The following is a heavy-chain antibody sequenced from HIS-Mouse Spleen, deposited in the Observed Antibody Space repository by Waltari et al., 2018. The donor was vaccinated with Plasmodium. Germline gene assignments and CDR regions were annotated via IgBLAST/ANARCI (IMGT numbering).Heavy chain of an antibody. CDR3: ARSIAATVTFYFDY. D-gene: IGHD6-13*01. CDR1: GGSISSGGYY. Sequence: QLQLQESGPGLVTPSQTLSLTSTVSGGSISSGGYYWSWIRQHPGKGLEWIGYIYYSGSTYYNPSLKSRVTISVDTSKNQFSLKLSSVTAADTAVYYCARSIAATVTFYFDYWGQGTLVTVSS. J-gene: IGHJ4*02. CDR2: IYYSGST. V-gene: IGHV4-31*03.